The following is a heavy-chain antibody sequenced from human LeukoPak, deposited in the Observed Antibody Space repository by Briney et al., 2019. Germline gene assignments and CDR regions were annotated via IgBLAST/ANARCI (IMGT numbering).Heavy chain of an antibody. D-gene: IGHD3-22*01. CDR2: ISYDGSSK. J-gene: IGHJ4*02. Sequence: QSGGSLRLSCAASGFTFSSYAMHWVRQAPGKGLEWVAVISYDGSSKYYADSVKGRFTISRDNSKNTLYLQMNSLRAEDTAVYYCARYYYYDSSGYFDYWGQGTLVTVSS. CDR1: GFTFSSYA. CDR3: ARYYYYDSSGYFDY. V-gene: IGHV3-30-3*01.